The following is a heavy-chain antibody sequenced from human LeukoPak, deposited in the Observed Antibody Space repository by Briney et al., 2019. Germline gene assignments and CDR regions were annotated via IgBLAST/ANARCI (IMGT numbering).Heavy chain of an antibody. CDR3: ARDHEDYYDSSGYCLGDY. CDR1: GFTFSSYS. CDR2: ISSSSSYI. Sequence: GGSLRLSCAASGFTFSSYSMNWVRQAPGKGLEWVSSISSSSSYIYYADSVKGRFTISRDNSKNTLYLQMNSLRAEDTAVYYCARDHEDYYDSSGYCLGDYWGQGTLVTVSS. V-gene: IGHV3-21*01. D-gene: IGHD3-22*01. J-gene: IGHJ4*02.